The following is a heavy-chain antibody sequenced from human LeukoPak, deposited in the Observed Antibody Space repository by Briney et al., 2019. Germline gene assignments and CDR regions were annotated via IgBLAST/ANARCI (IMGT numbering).Heavy chain of an antibody. Sequence: GGSLRLSCAASGFTFSSYWMSWVRQAPGKGLEWVANIKHDGSEKYYVDSVKGRFTISRDNAKNSLYLQMNSLRAEDTAVYYCATGSPYYDFWSGSQGYYYYYGMDVWGQGTTVTVSS. D-gene: IGHD3-3*01. CDR2: IKHDGSEK. CDR3: ATGSPYYDFWSGSQGYYYYYGMDV. CDR1: GFTFSSYW. J-gene: IGHJ6*02. V-gene: IGHV3-7*01.